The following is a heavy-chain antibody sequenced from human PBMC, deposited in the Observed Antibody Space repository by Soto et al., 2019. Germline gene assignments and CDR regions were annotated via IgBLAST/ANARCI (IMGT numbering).Heavy chain of an antibody. J-gene: IGHJ6*02. CDR1: GDSVSSNRAA. V-gene: IGHV6-1*01. CDR3: VRDHCGTTYYYYGMDV. Sequence: PSQTLSLTCAISGDSVSSNRAAWNWIRQSPSRGLEWLGRTYYRSKWYNDYAVSVKSRITINPDTSKNQISLQLNSVTPEDTAVYYCVRDHCGTTYYYYGMDVWGQGTTVTVS. D-gene: IGHD1-7*01. CDR2: TYYRSKWYN.